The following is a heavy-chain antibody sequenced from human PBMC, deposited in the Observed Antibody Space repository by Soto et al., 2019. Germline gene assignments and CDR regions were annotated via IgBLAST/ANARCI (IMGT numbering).Heavy chain of an antibody. J-gene: IGHJ6*02. CDR2: VYHSGSTY. D-gene: IGHD3-9*01. CDR1: GYSITSGYY. Sequence: PSETLSLTCAVSGYSITSGYYWGWIRQPPGKGLECIGSVYHSGSTYYYNPSLKSRVTISVDTSKNQFSLKLTSVTAADTAVYYCARPIDGFYAMDVWGQGTTVTVSS. CDR3: ARPIDGFYAMDV. V-gene: IGHV4-38-2*01.